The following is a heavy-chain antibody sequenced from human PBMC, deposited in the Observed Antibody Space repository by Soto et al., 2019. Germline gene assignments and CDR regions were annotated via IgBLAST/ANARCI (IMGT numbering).Heavy chain of an antibody. CDR2: ISGNGGRT. CDR3: GKLSQSWSQSDLDC. Sequence: QLLESGGGLVQPGESLRLSCAASGFTFSSYAMSWVRQAPGKGLEWVSGISGNGGRTHYADSVTGRFTISRDNSTNTVYLQMNSLRAEDTAVYYCGKLSQSWSQSDLDCWGQGTLVTVSS. CDR1: GFTFSSYA. J-gene: IGHJ4*02. V-gene: IGHV3-23*01. D-gene: IGHD2-8*01.